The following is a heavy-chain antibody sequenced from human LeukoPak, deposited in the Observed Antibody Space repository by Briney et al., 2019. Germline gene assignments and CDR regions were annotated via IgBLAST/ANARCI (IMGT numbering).Heavy chain of an antibody. CDR3: GCMTPFDL. CDR2: ISSSSSYI. J-gene: IGHJ2*01. V-gene: IGHV3-21*01. Sequence: TGGSLRLSCAASGFTFSSFWMSWVRQAPGKGLEWVSSISSSSSYIYYADSVKGRFTISRDNAKNSLYLQMNSLRAEDTAVYYCGCMTPFDLWGRGTLVTVSS. CDR1: GFTFSSFW. D-gene: IGHD2-15*01.